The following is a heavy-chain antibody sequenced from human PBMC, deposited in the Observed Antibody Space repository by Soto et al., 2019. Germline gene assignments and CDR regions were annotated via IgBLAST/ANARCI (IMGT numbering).Heavy chain of an antibody. Sequence: PGGSLRLSCAASGFTFSSLDMGWVRQAPGKGLGWVSRINSDGSSTSYADSVKGRFTISRDNAKNTLYLQMNSLRAEDTAVYYCARDLYGGHSTFAYWGQGTLVTVSS. CDR3: ARDLYGGHSTFAY. J-gene: IGHJ4*02. CDR2: INSDGSST. V-gene: IGHV3-74*01. CDR1: GFTFSSLD. D-gene: IGHD2-21*02.